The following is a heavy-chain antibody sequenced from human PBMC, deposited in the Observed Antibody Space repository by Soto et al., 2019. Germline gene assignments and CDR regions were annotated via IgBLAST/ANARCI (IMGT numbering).Heavy chain of an antibody. V-gene: IGHV4-39*01. CDR1: GGSISSSSYY. J-gene: IGHJ4*02. Sequence: QLQLQESGPGLVKPSETLSLTCTVSGGSISSSSYYWGWIRQPPGKGLEWIGSIYYSGSTYYNPSLKSRVTISVDTSKNQFSLKLSSVTAADTAVYYCARLLNRVSQQDYWGQGTLVTVSS. CDR3: ARLLNRVSQQDY. CDR2: IYYSGST. D-gene: IGHD6-13*01.